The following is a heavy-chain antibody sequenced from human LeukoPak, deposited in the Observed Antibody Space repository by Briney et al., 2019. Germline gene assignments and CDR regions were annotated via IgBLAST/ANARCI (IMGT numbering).Heavy chain of an antibody. CDR3: ARMGGYSGYATH. D-gene: IGHD5-12*01. CDR1: GGSISSYY. J-gene: IGHJ4*02. V-gene: IGHV4-59*08. Sequence: SETLSLTCTVSGGSISSYYWSWIRQPPGKGLEWIGYILYSGTTNSNPSLKSHVNISLDTSNNQISLKLTSVTAADTAVYFCARMGGYSGYATHWGQGILVTVSS. CDR2: ILYSGTT.